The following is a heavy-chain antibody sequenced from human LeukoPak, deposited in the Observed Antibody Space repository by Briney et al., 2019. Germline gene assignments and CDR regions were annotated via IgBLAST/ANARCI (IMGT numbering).Heavy chain of an antibody. CDR3: AIGRAMIVVVPLDY. CDR1: GYTFTGYY. Sequence: GASVKVSCKASGYTFTGYYTHWVRQAPGQGLEWMGWINPNSGGTNYAQKFQGRVTMTRDTSISTAYMELSRLRSDDTAVYYCAIGRAMIVVVPLDYWGQGTLVTVSS. V-gene: IGHV1-2*02. J-gene: IGHJ4*02. CDR2: INPNSGGT. D-gene: IGHD3-22*01.